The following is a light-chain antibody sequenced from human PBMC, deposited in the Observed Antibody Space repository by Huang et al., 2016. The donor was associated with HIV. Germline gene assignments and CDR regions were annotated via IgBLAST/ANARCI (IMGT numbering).Light chain of an antibody. CDR2: GAS. CDR1: RNVFYSSNSKNY. J-gene: IGKJ3*01. CDR3: QQYYTSPFT. V-gene: IGKV4-1*01. Sequence: DILMTQSPDFLAVSLGERATINCKSSRNVFYSSNSKNYLAWYQQKPGQPPKVLIHGASTRESVVPDRFSGGGSGTDFTLTISSLQAEDVAIYYCQQYYTSPFTFGPGTKVDIQ.